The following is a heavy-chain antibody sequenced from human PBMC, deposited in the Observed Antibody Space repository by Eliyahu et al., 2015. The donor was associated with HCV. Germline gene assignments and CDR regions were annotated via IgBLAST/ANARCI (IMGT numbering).Heavy chain of an antibody. J-gene: IGHJ4*02. V-gene: IGHV3-21*01. CDR2: ISSSSSYI. CDR1: GFTFSSYS. D-gene: IGHD5-18*01. CDR3: ARVAGPYSYGSDY. Sequence: EVQLVESGGGLVKPGGSLRLSCAASGFTFSSYSMNWVRQAPGKGLEVVSSISSSSSYIYYADSVKGRFTISRDNAKNSLYLQMNTLRAEDTAVYYCARVAGPYSYGSDYWGQGTLVTVSS.